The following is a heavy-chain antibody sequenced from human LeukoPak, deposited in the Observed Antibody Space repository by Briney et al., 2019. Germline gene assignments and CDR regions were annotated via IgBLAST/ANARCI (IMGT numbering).Heavy chain of an antibody. Sequence: EPLKISSKGSGYTFTSYSIGWLRQMPGKGLEWMGIIYPVDSDTRSSPSFQGQVTISADKSISTAYLQWSSMKASDTAMYYCARSLAVAGVYAFDYWGQGTLVTVSS. CDR1: GYTFTSYS. V-gene: IGHV5-51*01. CDR3: ARSLAVAGVYAFDY. D-gene: IGHD6-19*01. CDR2: IYPVDSDT. J-gene: IGHJ4*02.